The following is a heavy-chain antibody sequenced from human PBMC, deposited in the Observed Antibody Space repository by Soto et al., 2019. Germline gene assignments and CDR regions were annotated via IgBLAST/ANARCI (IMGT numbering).Heavy chain of an antibody. J-gene: IGHJ4*02. D-gene: IGHD4-17*01. CDR3: AVTTGTSITGPPG. V-gene: IGHV1-69*01. CDR2: IIPIFGTT. CDR1: GGRFSRHT. Sequence: QVQLVQSRAEVKKPGSSVKVSCKASGGRFSRHTVSWVRQAPGQGLEWVGGIIPIFGTTNYGNILRGRVTITADASTGTAYMELSSLRSDDTAVYYCAVTTGTSITGPPGWGQGTLVTVSS.